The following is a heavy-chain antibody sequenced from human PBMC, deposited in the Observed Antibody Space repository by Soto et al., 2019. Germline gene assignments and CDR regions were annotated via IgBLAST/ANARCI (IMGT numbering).Heavy chain of an antibody. CDR3: ARHGPTTYRPFYYFGLDV. Sequence: QVQLEESGPGLLKPSETLSLTCTVSNDSITSSRHYWAWIRQAPGKGLEWLGTIFYTGTTYYNPSLASRVTLSVDTSKNQISLLLNSVAVADTAIYFCARHGPTTYRPFYYFGLDVWGQGTTVTVSS. CDR1: NDSITSSRHY. J-gene: IGHJ6*02. D-gene: IGHD3-16*02. V-gene: IGHV4-39*01. CDR2: IFYTGTT.